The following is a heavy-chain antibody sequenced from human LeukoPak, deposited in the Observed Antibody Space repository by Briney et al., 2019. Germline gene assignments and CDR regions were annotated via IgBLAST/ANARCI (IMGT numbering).Heavy chain of an antibody. D-gene: IGHD3-16*01. Sequence: SETLSLTCTVSGGSISSGDYYWSWIRQPPGKGLEWIGYIYYSGSTYYNPSLKSRVTISVDTSKNQFSLKLSSVTAADTAVYYCAGGAGGDGSNILTVDYWGQGTLVTVSS. CDR3: AGGAGGDGSNILTVDY. CDR1: GGSISSGDYY. V-gene: IGHV4-30-4*01. CDR2: IYYSGST. J-gene: IGHJ4*02.